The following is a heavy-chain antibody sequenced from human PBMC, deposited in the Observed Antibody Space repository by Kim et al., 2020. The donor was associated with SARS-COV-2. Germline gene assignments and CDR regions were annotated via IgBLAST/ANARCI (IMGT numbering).Heavy chain of an antibody. CDR2: ISKDGSHK. CDR1: GFTFSSFA. CDR3: ARVPPGSFFDY. Sequence: GGSLRLSCAASGFTFSSFAIHWVRQAPGKGLEWVGVISKDGSHKYYADSVKGRFTISRDNSKNTVDLQMNSLGGEDTAVYYCARVPPGSFFDYWGQGTLVTVSS. D-gene: IGHD3-10*01. V-gene: IGHV3-30*04. J-gene: IGHJ4*02.